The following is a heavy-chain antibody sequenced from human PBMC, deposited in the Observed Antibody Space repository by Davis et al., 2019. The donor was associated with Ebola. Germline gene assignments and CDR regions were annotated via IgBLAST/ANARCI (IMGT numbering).Heavy chain of an antibody. CDR3: SREVRGGFSHMDH. Sequence: GESLNLPCASSGFTFINYWMHWVRQAPGEGPEWVSRAHSDGSTTGYGDSVEGRFTISRDNARNTLYLQMNSLGAEDTAVYYCSREVRGGFSHMDHWGTGTTVTVSS. CDR2: AHSDGSTT. CDR1: GFTFINYW. D-gene: IGHD5-18*01. V-gene: IGHV3-74*01. J-gene: IGHJ6*04.